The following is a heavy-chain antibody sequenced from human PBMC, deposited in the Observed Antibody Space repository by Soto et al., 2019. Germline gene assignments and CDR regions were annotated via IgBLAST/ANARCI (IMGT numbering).Heavy chain of an antibody. D-gene: IGHD5-18*01. J-gene: IGHJ4*02. Sequence: DTLSLTCTVSGVSISSSNYYWVWIRQPPGKGLEWIGTISNTGSSNYNPSLKTRVTISVHKSKNQFSLKVDYVTAADTSVYYCATLRIPSGPGYVEMRYHHFEYWGQGT. CDR3: ATLRIPSGPGYVEMRYHHFEY. CDR1: GVSISSSNYY. CDR2: ISNTGSS. V-gene: IGHV4-39*01.